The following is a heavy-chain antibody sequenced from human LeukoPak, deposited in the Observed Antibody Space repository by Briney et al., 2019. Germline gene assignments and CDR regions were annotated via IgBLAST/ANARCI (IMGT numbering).Heavy chain of an antibody. D-gene: IGHD3-10*01. J-gene: IGHJ4*02. Sequence: PSETLSLTCTVSGGSISSYYWSWIRQPAGKGLEWIGRIYTGGSTKYNPSLRRRVTMSLDTSKNQFSLKLTSVTAADTAVYYCARDRKGSNAVDYWGQGTLVTVSS. V-gene: IGHV4-4*07. CDR3: ARDRKGSNAVDY. CDR1: GGSISSYY. CDR2: IYTGGST.